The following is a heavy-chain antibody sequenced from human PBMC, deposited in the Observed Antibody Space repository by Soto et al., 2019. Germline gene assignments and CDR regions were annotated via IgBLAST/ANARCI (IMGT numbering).Heavy chain of an antibody. D-gene: IGHD3-3*01. V-gene: IGHV1-18*01. J-gene: IGHJ6*02. CDR3: ARDRFLEWLLNYYYYYGMDV. Sequence: ASGKVSCKASGYTFTSYGIIWVRQAPGEGLEWMGWISAYNGNTNYAQKLQGRVTMTTDTSTSTAYMELRSLRSDDTAVYYCARDRFLEWLLNYYYYYGMDVWGQGTTVTVSS. CDR1: GYTFTSYG. CDR2: ISAYNGNT.